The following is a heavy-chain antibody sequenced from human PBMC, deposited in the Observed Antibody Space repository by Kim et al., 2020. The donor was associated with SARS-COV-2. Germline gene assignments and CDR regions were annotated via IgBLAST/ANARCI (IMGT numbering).Heavy chain of an antibody. D-gene: IGHD6-19*01. V-gene: IGHV4-31*03. CDR2: IYYSGST. Sequence: SETLSLTCTVSDGPISSGGYYWSWIRQHPGKGLEWIGYIYYSGSTYYNPSLKSRVTISVDTSKNQFSLKLSSVTAADTAVYYCARDFRQYSSGWSSPFDPWGQGTLVTVSS. CDR3: ARDFRQYSSGWSSPFDP. J-gene: IGHJ5*02. CDR1: DGPISSGGYY.